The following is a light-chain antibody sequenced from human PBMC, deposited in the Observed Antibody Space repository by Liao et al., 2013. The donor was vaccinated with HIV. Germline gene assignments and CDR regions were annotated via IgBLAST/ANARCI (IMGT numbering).Light chain of an antibody. Sequence: SFVLTQPPSVSVSPGQTATITCSGDKLGDKFASWYQQKPGQSPVLVIYQDTKRPSGIPERFSGSNSGNTATLTISGTQAMDEAAYYCQAWDTTVVFGGGTKLTVL. CDR2: QDT. J-gene: IGLJ2*01. CDR3: QAWDTTVV. CDR1: KLGDKF. V-gene: IGLV3-1*01.